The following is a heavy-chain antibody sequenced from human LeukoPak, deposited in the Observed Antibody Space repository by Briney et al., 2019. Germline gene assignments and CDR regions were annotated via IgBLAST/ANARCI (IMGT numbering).Heavy chain of an antibody. V-gene: IGHV1-69*05. D-gene: IGHD3-10*01. Sequence: GSSVKVSCKASGGTFSSYAISWVRQAPGQGLEWMGGIIPIFGTANYSQKFQGRVTITTDESTSTAYMELSSLRSEDTAVYYCARVLRTYYYGSGPYYFDYWGQGTLVTVSS. CDR3: ARVLRTYYYGSGPYYFDY. J-gene: IGHJ4*02. CDR2: IIPIFGTA. CDR1: GGTFSSYA.